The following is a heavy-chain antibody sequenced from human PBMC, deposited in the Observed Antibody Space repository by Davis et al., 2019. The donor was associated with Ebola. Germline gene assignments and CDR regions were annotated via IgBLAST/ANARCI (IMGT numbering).Heavy chain of an antibody. V-gene: IGHV4-34*01. CDR2: NYYNGNT. J-gene: IGHJ5*02. D-gene: IGHD2-15*01. Sequence: SETLSLTCAVYGGSFSGYYWSWIRQPPGKGLEWVGANYYNGNTYYNPSLKSRVTISADTSKNQFSLKLNSVTAADTAIYYCTRRLPANWFDPWGRGTLVSVSS. CDR3: TRRLPANWFDP. CDR1: GGSFSGYY.